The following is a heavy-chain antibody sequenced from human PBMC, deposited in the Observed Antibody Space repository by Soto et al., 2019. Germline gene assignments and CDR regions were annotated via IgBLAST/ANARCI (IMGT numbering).Heavy chain of an antibody. CDR2: ISSSSSYI. CDR1: GCPVSGYS. V-gene: IGHV3-21*01. J-gene: IGHJ4*02. D-gene: IGHD1-26*01. CDR3: ARETTSGGSYHY. Sequence: GSLTLSGAGSGCPVSGYSMTCVRPAPGKGLEWVSSISSSSSYIYYADSVKGRFTISRDISKNTLYLQMNSLRGEDTAIYYCARETTSGGSYHYWGQGDRVTVSA.